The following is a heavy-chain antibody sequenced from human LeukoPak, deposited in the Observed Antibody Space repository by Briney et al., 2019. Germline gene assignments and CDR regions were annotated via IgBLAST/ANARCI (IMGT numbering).Heavy chain of an antibody. CDR1: GGSFSGYY. CDR3: ARGPRVGATRYDY. D-gene: IGHD1-26*01. V-gene: IGHV4-34*01. Sequence: PSETLSLTCAVYGGSFSGYYWSWIRQPPGKGLEWIGEINHSGSTSYNPSLKSRVTISVDTSKNQFSLKLSSVTAADTAVYYCARGPRVGATRYDYWGQGTLVTVSS. CDR2: INHSGST. J-gene: IGHJ4*02.